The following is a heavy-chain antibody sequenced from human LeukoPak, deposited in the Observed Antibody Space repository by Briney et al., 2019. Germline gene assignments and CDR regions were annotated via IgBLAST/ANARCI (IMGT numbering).Heavy chain of an antibody. J-gene: IGHJ3*02. V-gene: IGHV3-23*01. CDR1: RFTFSSYG. CDR2: ISGSGGST. Sequence: PGGSLRLSCAASRFTFSSYGMSWVRQAPGKGLEWVSAISGSGGSTYYADSVKGRFTISRDNSKNTLYLQMNSLRAEDTAVYYCARGGDLWKMATIFAFDIWGQGTMVTVSS. D-gene: IGHD5-24*01. CDR3: ARGGDLWKMATIFAFDI.